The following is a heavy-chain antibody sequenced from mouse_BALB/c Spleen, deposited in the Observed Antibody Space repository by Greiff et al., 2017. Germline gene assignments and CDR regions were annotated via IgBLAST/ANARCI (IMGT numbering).Heavy chain of an antibody. CDR1: GYTFTSYW. CDR2: INPSTGYT. CDR3: TRSGKAYAMDY. D-gene: IGHD3-1*01. Sequence: VQLQQSGAELAKPGASVKMSCKASGYTFTSYWMHWVKQRPGQGLEWIGYINPSTGYTEYNQKFKDKATLTADKSSSTAYMQLSSLTSEDSAVYCCTRSGKAYAMDYWGQGTSVTVSS. V-gene: IGHV1-7*01. J-gene: IGHJ4*01.